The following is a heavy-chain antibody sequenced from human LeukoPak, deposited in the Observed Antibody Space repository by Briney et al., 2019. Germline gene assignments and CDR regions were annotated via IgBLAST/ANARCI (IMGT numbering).Heavy chain of an antibody. CDR1: GFTFGDYA. V-gene: IGHV3-49*03. D-gene: IGHD1-26*01. Sequence: PGGSLRLSCTASGFTFGDYAMTWFRQAPGKGLEWVGFIRGKAYGGTTEYAASVKGRFTISRDDSKSIAYLQMNSLRTEDTAVYYCTGAGGPTSFFFSWGQGTLVTVSS. CDR3: TGAGGPTSFFFS. J-gene: IGHJ5*02. CDR2: IRGKAYGGTT.